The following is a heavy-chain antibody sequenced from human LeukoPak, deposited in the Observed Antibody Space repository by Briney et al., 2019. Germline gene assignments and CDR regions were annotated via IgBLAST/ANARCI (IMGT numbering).Heavy chain of an antibody. Sequence: SETLSLTCTVSGGSISSYYWSWIRQPPGKGLEWIGYIYYSGSTNYNPSLKSRVTISVDTSKNQFSLKLSSVTAADTAVYYCAREGGDYYHSSGYYYWFDPWGQGTLVTASS. J-gene: IGHJ5*02. V-gene: IGHV4-59*01. D-gene: IGHD3-22*01. CDR2: IYYSGST. CDR3: AREGGDYYHSSGYYYWFDP. CDR1: GGSISSYY.